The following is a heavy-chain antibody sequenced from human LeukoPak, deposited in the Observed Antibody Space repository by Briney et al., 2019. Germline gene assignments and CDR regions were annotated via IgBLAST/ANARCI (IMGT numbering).Heavy chain of an antibody. V-gene: IGHV3-48*01. CDR2: ISSSSSTI. CDR1: RFTFSTYW. D-gene: IGHD2-2*01. J-gene: IGHJ6*03. Sequence: PGGSLRLSCAASRFTFSTYWMSWVRQAPGKGLEWVSYISSSSSTIYYADSVKGRFTISRDNAKNSLYLQMNSLRAEDTAVYYCARATITSWDYYYYYMDVWGKGTTVTVSS. CDR3: ARATITSWDYYYYYMDV.